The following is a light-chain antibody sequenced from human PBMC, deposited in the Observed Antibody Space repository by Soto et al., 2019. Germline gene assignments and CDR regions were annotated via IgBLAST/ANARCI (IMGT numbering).Light chain of an antibody. CDR2: DAS. J-gene: IGKJ2*01. CDR1: QSVSSY. V-gene: IGKV3-11*01. CDR3: QQRSNWPPVT. Sequence: EIVLTQSPATLSLSPGERATLSCRASQSVSSYLAWYQQKPGQAPRLLIYDASNRATGIPARFSGSGSGTDFTLTISILEPEDFAVYYCQQRSNWPPVTFGQGNKLELK.